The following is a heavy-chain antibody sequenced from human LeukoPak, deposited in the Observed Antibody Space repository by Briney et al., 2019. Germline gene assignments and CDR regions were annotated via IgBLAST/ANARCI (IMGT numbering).Heavy chain of an antibody. CDR1: GFTFSSYG. D-gene: IGHD3-22*01. V-gene: IGHV3-30*02. Sequence: PGGSLRLSCAASGFTFSSYGMHWVRQAPGKGLEWVAFIRYDGSNKYYADSVKGRFTISRDNSKNTLYLQMNSLRAEDTAVYYCAKDNGYYDSSGYFDYWGKGTLVTVSS. CDR2: IRYDGSNK. J-gene: IGHJ4*02. CDR3: AKDNGYYDSSGYFDY.